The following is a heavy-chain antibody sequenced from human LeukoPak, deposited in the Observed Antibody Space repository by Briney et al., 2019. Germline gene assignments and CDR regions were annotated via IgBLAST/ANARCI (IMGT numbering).Heavy chain of an antibody. CDR3: ARRLRSYFDY. J-gene: IGHJ4*02. V-gene: IGHV4-59*08. CDR2: IYFTGTGST. CDR1: GGSITSYY. D-gene: IGHD4/OR15-4a*01. Sequence: PSETLSLTCTVSGGSITSYYWSWIRQPPGKGLEWIGYIYFTGTGSTNYSPSLKSRVTISVDTSKNQFSLKLSSVTAADTAVYYCARRLRSYFDYWGQGTLVTVSS.